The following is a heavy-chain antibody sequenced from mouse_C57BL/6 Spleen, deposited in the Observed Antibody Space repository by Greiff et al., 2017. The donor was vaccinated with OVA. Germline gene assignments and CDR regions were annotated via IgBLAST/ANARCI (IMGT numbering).Heavy chain of an antibody. J-gene: IGHJ2*01. CDR1: GYTFTSYW. V-gene: IGHV1-72*01. CDR3: DIGGYYGSSRFDY. Sequence: QVHVKQSGAELVKPGASVKLSCKASGYTFTSYWMHWVKQRPGRGLEWIGRIDPNSGGTKYNEKFKSKATLTVDKPSSTAYMQLSSLTSEDSAVYYCDIGGYYGSSRFDYWGQGTTLTVSS. D-gene: IGHD1-1*01. CDR2: IDPNSGGT.